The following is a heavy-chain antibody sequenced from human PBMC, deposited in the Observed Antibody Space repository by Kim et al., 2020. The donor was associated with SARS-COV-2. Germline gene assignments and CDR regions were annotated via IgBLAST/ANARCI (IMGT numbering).Heavy chain of an antibody. D-gene: IGHD2-21*02. CDR3: ARGGGIYCGGDCYVDY. V-gene: IGHV4-31*03. CDR1: GGSISSGGYY. Sequence: SETLSLTCTVSGGSISSGGYYWSWIRQHPGKGLEWIGYIYYSGSTYYNSSLKSRVTISVDTSKNQFSLKLSSVTAADTAEYYCARGGGIYCGGDCYVDYWGQGTLVTVSS. J-gene: IGHJ4*02. CDR2: IYYSGST.